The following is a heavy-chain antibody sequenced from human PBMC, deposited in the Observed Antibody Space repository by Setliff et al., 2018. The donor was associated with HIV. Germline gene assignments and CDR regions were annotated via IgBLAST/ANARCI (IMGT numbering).Heavy chain of an antibody. D-gene: IGHD3-22*01. Sequence: KPSETLSLTCGIYGGSFSDYYWGWIRQPPGKGLEWIGSIYYSGSTYYNPSLQSRVTISVDTSKNLFSLRLSSVTASDTAVYYCARQAIFGYYDSSGYLDYWGQGTLVTVSS. V-gene: IGHV4-39*01. J-gene: IGHJ4*02. CDR3: ARQAIFGYYDSSGYLDY. CDR1: GGSFSDYY. CDR2: IYYSGST.